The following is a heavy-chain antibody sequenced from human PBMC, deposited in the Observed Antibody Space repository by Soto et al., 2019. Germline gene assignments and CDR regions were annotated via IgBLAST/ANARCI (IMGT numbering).Heavy chain of an antibody. CDR2: INPNTGGT. Sequence: ASVKVSCKASGYTFTGYYIYWVREAPGEGLEWMAWINPNTGGTNYAQRFQGRVTLTRDTSISTAYMELSGLRSDDTAVYYCARELSLSAYVKWYYGMDVWGQGTTVTVSS. CDR1: GYTFTGYY. V-gene: IGHV1-2*02. D-gene: IGHD1-26*01. CDR3: ARELSLSAYVKWYYGMDV. J-gene: IGHJ6*02.